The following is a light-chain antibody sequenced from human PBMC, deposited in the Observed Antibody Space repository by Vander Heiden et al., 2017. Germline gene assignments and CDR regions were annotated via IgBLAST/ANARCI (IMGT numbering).Light chain of an antibody. CDR3: ATWEDSRNGVV. J-gene: IGLJ2*01. V-gene: IGLV1-44*01. Sequence: QSVLTQPPSASGTPGQRVTISCSGSSSNIGSNNVNWYHQTPAAAPKLLMFSNERRPSGGPDRCSGSKSGTSAAMASIGLQAEEGAEYYCATWEDSRNGVVFGGGTKLTVL. CDR1: SSNIGSNN. CDR2: SNE.